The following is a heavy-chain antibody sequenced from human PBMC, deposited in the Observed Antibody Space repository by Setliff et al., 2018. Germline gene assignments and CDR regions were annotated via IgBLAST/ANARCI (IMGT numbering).Heavy chain of an antibody. D-gene: IGHD3-22*01. CDR2: IYYSGTT. CDR3: ARLQYEMGLVYCDFFDCFPFDN. CDR1: GGSISSSDFY. J-gene: IGHJ4*02. Sequence: SETLSLTCTVSGGSISSSDFYWGWIRQPPGKGLEWIGSIYYSGTTYYNPSLKSRVTISVDTSKNQFSLKLSSVTAADTAVYYCARLQYEMGLVYCDFFDCFPFDNWGQGFLVTVSS. V-gene: IGHV4-39*01.